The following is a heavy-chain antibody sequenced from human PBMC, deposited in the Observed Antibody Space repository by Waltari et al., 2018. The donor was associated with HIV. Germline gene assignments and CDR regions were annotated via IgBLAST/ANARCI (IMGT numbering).Heavy chain of an antibody. Sequence: EVQLVESGGGLVQPGRSLRLSCTASGFTFGDYAMSWFRQAPGKGLEWVSFIRRKAYGGTTEYAASVKGRVTISRDDSKSIAYLQMNSLKTEDTAVYYCLPDYDILTGYLAFDYWGQGTLVTVSS. V-gene: IGHV3-49*03. CDR1: GFTFGDYA. CDR2: IRRKAYGGTT. D-gene: IGHD3-9*01. CDR3: LPDYDILTGYLAFDY. J-gene: IGHJ4*02.